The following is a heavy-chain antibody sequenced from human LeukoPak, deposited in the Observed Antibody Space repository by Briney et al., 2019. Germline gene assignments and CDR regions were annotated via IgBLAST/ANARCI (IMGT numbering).Heavy chain of an antibody. J-gene: IGHJ4*02. Sequence: PSETLSLTCTVSGGSISSYYWSWIRQPPGKGLEWIGYIYYSGSTNYNPSLKSRVTISVDTSKNQFSLKLTSVTAADTAVYYLAGTWAGGSSWRTFDYWGQGTLVAVSS. V-gene: IGHV4-59*01. CDR1: GGSISSYY. CDR2: IYYSGST. D-gene: IGHD6-13*01. CDR3: AGTWAGGSSWRTFDY.